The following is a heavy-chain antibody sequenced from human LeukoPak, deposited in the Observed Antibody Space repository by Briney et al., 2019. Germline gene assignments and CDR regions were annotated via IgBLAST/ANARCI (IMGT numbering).Heavy chain of an antibody. CDR2: IYYSGST. Sequence: GSLRLSCAASGFTVSSNYMSWVRQPPGKGLEWIGHIYYSGSTNYNPSLKSRVTIAVDTSKNHFSLKLSSVTAADTAVYYCTRNYDSSGYTTFGYWGRGTLVTVSS. J-gene: IGHJ4*02. CDR1: GFTVSSNY. CDR3: TRNYDSSGYTTFGY. V-gene: IGHV4-59*02. D-gene: IGHD3-22*01.